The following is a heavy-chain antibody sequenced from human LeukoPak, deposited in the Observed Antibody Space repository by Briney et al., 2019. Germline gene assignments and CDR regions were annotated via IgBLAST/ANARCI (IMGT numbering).Heavy chain of an antibody. J-gene: IGHJ4*02. Sequence: RPGGSLRLSCAASGFTFSNYAMSWVRQAPGKGLEWVANIKEDGSETQCVDSVKGRFTISRDNAKSSLYLQMNSLRAEDTAVYYCARATRSSNSGDWGQGTLVIVSS. CDR1: GFTFSNYA. V-gene: IGHV3-7*01. CDR2: IKEDGSET. CDR3: ARATRSSNSGD. D-gene: IGHD4-23*01.